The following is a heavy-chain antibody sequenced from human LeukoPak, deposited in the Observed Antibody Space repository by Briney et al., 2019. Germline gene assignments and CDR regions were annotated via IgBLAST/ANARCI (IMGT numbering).Heavy chain of an antibody. Sequence: SETLSLTCTVSGGSISSSSYYWSWIRQPPGKGLEWIGEINHSGSTNYNPSLKSRVTISVDTSKNQFSLKLSSVTAADTAVYYCARAHYDFWSGYYKPIDYWGQGTLVTVSS. V-gene: IGHV4-39*07. CDR2: INHSGST. CDR3: ARAHYDFWSGYYKPIDY. J-gene: IGHJ4*02. D-gene: IGHD3-3*01. CDR1: GGSISSSSYY.